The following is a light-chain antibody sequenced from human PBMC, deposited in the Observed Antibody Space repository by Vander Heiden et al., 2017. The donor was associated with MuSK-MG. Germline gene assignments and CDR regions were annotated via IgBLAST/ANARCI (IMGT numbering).Light chain of an antibody. J-gene: IGKJ4*01. CDR1: QSVLYNSDNKNY. CDR2: WAS. CDR3: QQYYTKPLT. Sequence: DIVMTQSPDSLAVSLGERATINCKSSQSVLYNSDNKNYLAWYQQKPGQPPKMLIYWASTRASGVPDRFSGSGSGTDFTLTISSLQAEDVAVYYCQQYYTKPLTFGGGTKVEIK. V-gene: IGKV4-1*01.